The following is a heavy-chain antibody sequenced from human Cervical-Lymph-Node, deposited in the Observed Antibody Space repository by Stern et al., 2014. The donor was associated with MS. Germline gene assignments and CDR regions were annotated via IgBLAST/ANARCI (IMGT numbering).Heavy chain of an antibody. CDR2: INAKSGDT. J-gene: IGHJ3*02. V-gene: IGHV1-2*06. CDR1: GYTFSGYS. CDR3: AREELGWHDAFDI. Sequence: VQLAESGAEVKKPGASVKVSCKASGYTFSGYSMNWVRQAPGQGLEWMGRINAKSGDTDYAQMFQGRVTMTVDTSISIGYMELSRLTSDDTAVYFCAREELGWHDAFDIWGQGTMVTVSS. D-gene: IGHD2-21*01.